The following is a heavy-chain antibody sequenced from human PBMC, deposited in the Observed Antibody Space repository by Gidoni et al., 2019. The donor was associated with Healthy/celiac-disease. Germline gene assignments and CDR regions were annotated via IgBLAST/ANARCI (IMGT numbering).Heavy chain of an antibody. J-gene: IGHJ3*02. Sequence: QLQLQESGPGLVKPSETLSLTCTVSGGSISSSSYYWGWIRQPPGEGLEWIGSIYYSGSTYYNPSLKSRVTISVDTSKNQFSLKLSSVTAADTAVYYCARTGTNYYGSGSKRAFDIWGQGTMVTVSS. D-gene: IGHD3-10*01. CDR1: GGSISSSSYY. CDR2: IYYSGST. V-gene: IGHV4-39*01. CDR3: ARTGTNYYGSGSKRAFDI.